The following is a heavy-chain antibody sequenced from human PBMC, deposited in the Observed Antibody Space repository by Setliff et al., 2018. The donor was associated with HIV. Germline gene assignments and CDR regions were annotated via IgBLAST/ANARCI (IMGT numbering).Heavy chain of an antibody. CDR3: ARDQAFGERFFDY. V-gene: IGHV4-59*01. Sequence: SENLSLTCTVSGGSISNYYWSWIRQPPGRGLEWIGYVYHIGTTNYNASFNSRLTVSIDTSRSQFSLRLSSVTAADTAIYYCARDQAFGERFFDYWGQGIPVTVSS. D-gene: IGHD3-10*01. J-gene: IGHJ4*02. CDR1: GGSISNYY. CDR2: VYHIGTT.